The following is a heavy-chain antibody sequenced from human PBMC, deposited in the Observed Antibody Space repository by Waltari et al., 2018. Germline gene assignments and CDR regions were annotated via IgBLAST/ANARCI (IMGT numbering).Heavy chain of an antibody. Sequence: QVQLVQSGAEVRKPGASVKVSCTVSGYSLSELSMLWVRQAPGKGLEWVGGLDPEDEETVYAQKFQGRVTMTEDTSTDTAYMELSSLRSDDTAVYYCTTDIMLRVFSNVWGQGTTVTVSS. CDR2: LDPEDEET. D-gene: IGHD3-10*01. CDR3: TTDIMLRVFSNV. CDR1: GYSLSELS. J-gene: IGHJ6*02. V-gene: IGHV1-24*01.